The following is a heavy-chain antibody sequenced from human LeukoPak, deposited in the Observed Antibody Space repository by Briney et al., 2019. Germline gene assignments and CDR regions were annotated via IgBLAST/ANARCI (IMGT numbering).Heavy chain of an antibody. CDR2: VSFDGRNK. CDR3: VRIVGHTTTDF. D-gene: IGHD1-26*01. J-gene: IGHJ4*02. V-gene: IGHV3-30-3*01. Sequence: GRSLRLSCEAYGFTLSSYASHWVRQAPGKGLEWVSFVSFDGRNKNYADSVRGRFTISRDNSKNTLYLQMNSVTYEDTAVYFCVRIVGHTTTDFWGQGTIVTVSS. CDR1: GFTLSSYA.